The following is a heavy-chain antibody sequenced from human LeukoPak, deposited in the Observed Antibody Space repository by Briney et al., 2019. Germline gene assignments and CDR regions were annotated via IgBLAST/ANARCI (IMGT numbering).Heavy chain of an antibody. CDR3: ARAITEYSPAY. D-gene: IGHD2/OR15-2a*01. J-gene: IGHJ4*02. CDR1: GYSISSGYY. Sequence: SETLSLTCTVSGYSISSGYYWGWIRQPPGKGLEWIGSIYHSGSTYYNPSLKSRVTISVDTSKNQFSLKLSSVTAADTAVYYCARAITEYSPAYWGQGTLVTVSS. V-gene: IGHV4-38-2*02. CDR2: IYHSGST.